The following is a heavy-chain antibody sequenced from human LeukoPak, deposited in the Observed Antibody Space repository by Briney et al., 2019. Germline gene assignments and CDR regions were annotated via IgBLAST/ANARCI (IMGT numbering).Heavy chain of an antibody. CDR3: ARERATSGRCRFDF. J-gene: IGHJ4*02. D-gene: IGHD6-25*01. CDR2: VHHTGSR. Sequence: SETLSLTCTVSGASISSYYRSWIRQSPGKGLEWIGYVHHTGSRSYNPSLKSRVTISLDRDKSQFSLKLTSVTAADTAVYYCARERATSGRCRFDFWGQGALVTVSS. V-gene: IGHV4-59*01. CDR1: GASISSYY.